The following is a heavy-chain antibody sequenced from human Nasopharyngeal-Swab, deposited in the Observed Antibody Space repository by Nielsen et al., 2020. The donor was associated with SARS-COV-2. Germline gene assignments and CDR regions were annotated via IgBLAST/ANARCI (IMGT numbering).Heavy chain of an antibody. CDR2: IIPILGIA. CDR1: GGTFSSYA. Sequence: SVKVSCKASGGTFSSYAISWVRQAPGQGLEWMGGIIPILGIANYAQKFQGRVTITADKSTSTAYMELSSLRSEDTTVYYCASNGLRYFDWLRGKDYYYYYGMDVWGQGTTVTVSS. CDR3: ASNGLRYFDWLRGKDYYYYYGMDV. V-gene: IGHV1-69*10. D-gene: IGHD3-9*01. J-gene: IGHJ6*02.